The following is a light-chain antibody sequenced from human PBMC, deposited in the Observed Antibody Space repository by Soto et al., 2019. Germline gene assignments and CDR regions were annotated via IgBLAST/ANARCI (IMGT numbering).Light chain of an antibody. CDR1: SSNIRGNS. Sequence: QSVLTQPTSVSAAPGQKVTISCSGSSSNIRGNSVSWYQQLPGTAPKLLIYDDNKRPSGIPDRFSGSKSGTSATLGITGFQTGDEADYYCGSWDSSLSAYVFGTGTKVTVL. CDR2: DDN. CDR3: GSWDSSLSAYV. J-gene: IGLJ1*01. V-gene: IGLV1-51*01.